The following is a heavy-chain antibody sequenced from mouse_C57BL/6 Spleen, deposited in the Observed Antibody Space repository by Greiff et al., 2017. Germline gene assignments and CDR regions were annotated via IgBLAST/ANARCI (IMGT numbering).Heavy chain of an antibody. D-gene: IGHD2-5*01. J-gene: IGHJ3*01. CDR3: ASSNPFAY. Sequence: QVQLQQPGAELVRPGSSVKLSCKASGYTFTSYWMDWVKQRPGQGLEWIGNIYSSDSETNYNQKFKDKATLTVDKSSSTAYMQLSSLTSDDSAVYYCASSNPFAYWGQGTLVTVSA. CDR2: IYSSDSET. CDR1: GYTFTSYW. V-gene: IGHV1-61*01.